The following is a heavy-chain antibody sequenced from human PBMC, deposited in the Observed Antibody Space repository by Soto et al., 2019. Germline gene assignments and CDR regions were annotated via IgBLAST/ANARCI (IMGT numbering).Heavy chain of an antibody. CDR3: ARSSSSSVYYYYYGMDV. CDR2: ISYDGSNK. J-gene: IGHJ6*02. Sequence: GGSLRLSCAASGFTFSSYATHWVRQAPGKGLEWVAVISYDGSNKYYADSVKGRFTISRDNSKNTLYLQMNSLRAEDTAVYYCARSSSSSVYYYYYGMDVWGQGTTVTVSS. V-gene: IGHV3-30-3*01. CDR1: GFTFSSYA. D-gene: IGHD6-6*01.